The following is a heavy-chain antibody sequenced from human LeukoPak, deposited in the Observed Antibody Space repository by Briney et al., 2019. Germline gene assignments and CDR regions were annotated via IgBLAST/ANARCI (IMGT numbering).Heavy chain of an antibody. D-gene: IGHD3-3*01. Sequence: GGSLRLSCAASGFTFNSYAMNWVRQAPGKGLEWVSAISGSGGSTYYADSVKGRFTTSRDNSKNTLYLQMNSLRAEDTAVYYCAKVLSGYYDRIFDYWGQGTLVTVSS. CDR3: AKVLSGYYDRIFDY. J-gene: IGHJ4*02. CDR2: ISGSGGST. V-gene: IGHV3-23*01. CDR1: GFTFNSYA.